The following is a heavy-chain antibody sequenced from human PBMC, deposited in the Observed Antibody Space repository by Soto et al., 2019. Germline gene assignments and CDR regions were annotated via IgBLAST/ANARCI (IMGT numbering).Heavy chain of an antibody. Sequence: SETLSLTCTVSGGSISSYYWSWIRQPPGKGLEWIGYIYYSGSTNYNPSLKSRVTISVDTSKNQFSLKLSSVTAADTAVYYCARDRYGDYGDAFDIWGQGTMVTVSS. CDR3: ARDRYGDYGDAFDI. D-gene: IGHD4-17*01. CDR2: IYYSGST. CDR1: GGSISSYY. J-gene: IGHJ3*02. V-gene: IGHV4-59*01.